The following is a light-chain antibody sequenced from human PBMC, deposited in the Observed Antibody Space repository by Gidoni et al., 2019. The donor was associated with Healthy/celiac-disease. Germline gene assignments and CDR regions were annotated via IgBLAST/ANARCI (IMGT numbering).Light chain of an antibody. J-gene: IGKJ2*01. CDR3: QQSYSTLMYT. CDR2: AAS. CDR1: QSISSY. Sequence: DIQLTQSPSSLSASVGDRVTITCRASQSISSYFKWYQQKPGKAPKLLSYAASSLQSGVPSRFSGSGSGTDFTLTISSLQPEDFATDYCQQSYSTLMYTFXQXTKLEIK. V-gene: IGKV1-39*01.